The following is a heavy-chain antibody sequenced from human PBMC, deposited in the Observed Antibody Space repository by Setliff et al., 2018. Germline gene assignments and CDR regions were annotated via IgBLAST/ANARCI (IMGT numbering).Heavy chain of an antibody. CDR3: ARSSAPSVVLAADFDF. CDR1: GFMFYTFG. V-gene: IGHV1-18*01. CDR2: ISGYNGNT. Sequence: ASVKVSCKTSGFMFYTFGFSWVRHVPEQGFEWMGCISGYNGNTNYAQKFQDRVTVTMDTSTSTVYMELRSLRSDDTAVYYCARSSAPSVVLAADFDFWSQGTRVTVSS. D-gene: IGHD3-3*01. J-gene: IGHJ4*02.